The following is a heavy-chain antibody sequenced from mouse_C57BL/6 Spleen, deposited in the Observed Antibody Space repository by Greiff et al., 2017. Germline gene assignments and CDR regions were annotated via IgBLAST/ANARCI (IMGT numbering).Heavy chain of an antibody. Sequence: QVQLQQPGAELVRPGTSVKLSCKASGYTFTSYWMHWVKQRPGQGLEWIGVIDPSDSYTNYNQKFKGKATLTVDTSSSTAYMQLSSLTSEDSAVYYCARQDGYSYWGQGTTLTVSS. CDR1: GYTFTSYW. CDR2: IDPSDSYT. V-gene: IGHV1-59*01. CDR3: ARQDGYSY. J-gene: IGHJ2*01. D-gene: IGHD2-3*01.